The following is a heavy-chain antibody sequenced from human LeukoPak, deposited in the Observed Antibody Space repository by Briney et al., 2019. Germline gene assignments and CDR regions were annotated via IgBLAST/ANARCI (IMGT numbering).Heavy chain of an antibody. J-gene: IGHJ4*02. CDR3: AKSFSGYLYYFDY. CDR2: IRYDGSNK. CDR1: GFTFNNYG. D-gene: IGHD3-22*01. V-gene: IGHV3-30*02. Sequence: GGSLRLSCAASGFTFNNYGMHWVRQAPGKGLEWVAFIRYDGSNKYYPDSVKGRFTISRDNSKNTLYLQMNSLRPEDTAVYYCAKSFSGYLYYFDYWGQGTLVTVSS.